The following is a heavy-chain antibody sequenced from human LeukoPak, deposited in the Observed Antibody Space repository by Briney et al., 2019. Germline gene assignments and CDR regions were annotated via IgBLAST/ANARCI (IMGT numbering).Heavy chain of an antibody. Sequence: SLRLSCAASGFTFSNYGMHWARQAPGRGLEWVAVIWYDGSNKFYADSVKGRFIISRDNSKNTLYLQMNSLRAEVSVLYYCARDEYYDVSCCYIVFSAVNDAFEIWGQGTLVTVSS. CDR3: ARDEYYDVSCCYIVFSAVNDAFEI. CDR1: GFTFSNYG. V-gene: IGHV3-33*01. J-gene: IGHJ3*02. D-gene: IGHD3-16*02. CDR2: IWYDGSNK.